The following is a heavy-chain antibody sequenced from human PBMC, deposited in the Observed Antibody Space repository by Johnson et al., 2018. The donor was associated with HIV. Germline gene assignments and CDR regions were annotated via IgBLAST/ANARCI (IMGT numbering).Heavy chain of an antibody. Sequence: QVQLVESGGGVVQPGRSLRLSCAASGFTLSRYALHWVRQAPGKGLEWVALTSYDGSKKYYAGSVKGRLTISRDNSKNTRHLQMNSRRAEDTAVYYCARDLVEYVGYMFIGVAFDIWGQGTMVTFS. V-gene: IGHV3-30-3*01. CDR3: ARDLVEYVGYMFIGVAFDI. J-gene: IGHJ3*02. CDR1: GFTLSRYA. CDR2: TSYDGSKK. D-gene: IGHD2-8*02.